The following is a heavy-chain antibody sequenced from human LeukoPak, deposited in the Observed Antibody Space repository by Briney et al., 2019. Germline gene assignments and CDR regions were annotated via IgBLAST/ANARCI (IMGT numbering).Heavy chain of an antibody. D-gene: IGHD3-22*01. J-gene: IGHJ6*03. Sequence: SETLSLTCAVYGVSFSGYYWSWIRQPPGKGLEGIGEINHSGSTNYNPSLKSRVTISVDTSKNQFSLKLNSVTAADTAVYYCARATYYHDSSGYSYYHYYYMDVWGKGTTVTISS. CDR3: ARATYYHDSSGYSYYHYYYMDV. CDR1: GVSFSGYY. CDR2: INHSGST. V-gene: IGHV4-34*01.